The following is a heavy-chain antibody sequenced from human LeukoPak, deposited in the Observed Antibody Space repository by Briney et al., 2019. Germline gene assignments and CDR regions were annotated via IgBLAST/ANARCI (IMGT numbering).Heavy chain of an antibody. CDR1: AGSISSICYY. V-gene: IGHV4-39*01. CDR2: MYYSGST. CDR3: ARHGPSMVGVSTFYC. Sequence: PSETLSLTCTVSAGSISSICYYWGWLRQPPVKGLEWTVSMYYSGSTYYNPSLESRFTISVDTSKTPLSRKLCALTAADPAAFCCARHGPSMVGVSTFYCWGQRSL. J-gene: IGHJ4*02. D-gene: IGHD1-26*01.